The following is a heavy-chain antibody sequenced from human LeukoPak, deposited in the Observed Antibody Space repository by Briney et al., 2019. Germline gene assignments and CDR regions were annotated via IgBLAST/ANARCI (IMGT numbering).Heavy chain of an antibody. V-gene: IGHV3-23*01. Sequence: PGGSPRLSCAASGFTFSSYAMSWVRQAPGKGLEWVSAISGSGGSTYYADSVKGRFTISRDNSKNSLYLQMNSLRAEDTALYYCAKNESGSYSHWGQGTLVTVSS. CDR3: AKNESGSYSH. J-gene: IGHJ4*02. CDR2: ISGSGGST. D-gene: IGHD1-26*01. CDR1: GFTFSSYA.